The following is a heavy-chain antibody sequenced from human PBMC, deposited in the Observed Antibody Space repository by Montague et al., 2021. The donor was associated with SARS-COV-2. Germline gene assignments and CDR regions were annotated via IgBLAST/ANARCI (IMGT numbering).Heavy chain of an antibody. CDR2: IFHSGNT. Sequence: TLSLTCTVSGASLSSDGYSWACLRPLPGKDLNWIGYIFHSGNTYYNPSLKRRVIISQDTSDNHLFLTLMSVTAADTAVYYCARERCVGDNYNYFDYWGQGTLVTVSS. CDR1: GASLSSDGYS. V-gene: IGHV4-31*03. CDR3: ARERCVGDNYNYFDY. J-gene: IGHJ4*02. D-gene: IGHD5-24*01.